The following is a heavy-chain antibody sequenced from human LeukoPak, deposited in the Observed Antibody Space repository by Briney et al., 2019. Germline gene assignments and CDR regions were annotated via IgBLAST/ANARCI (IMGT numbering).Heavy chain of an antibody. D-gene: IGHD1-26*01. CDR1: GYTFTGYY. V-gene: IGHV1-2*02. Sequence: ASVKVSCKASGYTFTGYYMHWVRQAPGQGLEWMGWINPNSGGTNYAQKFQGRVTITTDESTSTAYMELSSLRSEDTAVYYCARDPGYSGTDYWGQGTLVTVSS. J-gene: IGHJ4*02. CDR3: ARDPGYSGTDY. CDR2: INPNSGGT.